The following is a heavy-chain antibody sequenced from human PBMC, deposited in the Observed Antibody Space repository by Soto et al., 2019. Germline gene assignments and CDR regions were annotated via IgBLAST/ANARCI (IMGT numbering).Heavy chain of an antibody. J-gene: IGHJ4*02. CDR1: GFTFGDYA. CDR2: IRSKAYGGTT. V-gene: IGHV3-49*04. D-gene: IGHD7-27*01. Sequence: PGGSLRLSCTASGFTFGDYAMSWVRQAPGKGLEWVGLIRSKAYGGTTEYAAPVKGRFTISRADSKSIAYLQMNSLRAEDTAVYYCSTGVRLFHYWGQGTLVTVSS. CDR3: STGVRLFHY.